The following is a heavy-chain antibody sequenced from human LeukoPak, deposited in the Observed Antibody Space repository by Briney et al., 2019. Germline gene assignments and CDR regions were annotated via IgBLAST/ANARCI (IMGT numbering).Heavy chain of an antibody. Sequence: SVKVSCKASGYTFTSYGISWVRQAPGQGLEWMGWISAYNGNTNYAQKLQGRVTMTTDTSTSTAYMELRSLRSDDTAVYYCARDTHSGSYYVDGYWGQGTLVTVSS. CDR2: ISAYNGNT. D-gene: IGHD1-26*01. CDR3: ARDTHSGSYYVDGY. CDR1: GYTFTSYG. J-gene: IGHJ4*02. V-gene: IGHV1-18*01.